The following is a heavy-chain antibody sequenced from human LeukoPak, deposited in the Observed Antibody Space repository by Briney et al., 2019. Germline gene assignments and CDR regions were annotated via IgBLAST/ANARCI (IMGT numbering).Heavy chain of an antibody. CDR2: IYYSGST. CDR3: ARRRTGSDYNDY. CDR1: GGSITSDGHY. V-gene: IGHV4-39*01. D-gene: IGHD4-11*01. J-gene: IGHJ4*02. Sequence: SETLSLTCNVSGGSITSDGHYWDWIRQPPGKGLEWIGTIYYSGSTYYNPSLKSRATTSIDTSKNQFSLKLTSVTAADTAVYFCARRRTGSDYNDYWGQGTLVTVSS.